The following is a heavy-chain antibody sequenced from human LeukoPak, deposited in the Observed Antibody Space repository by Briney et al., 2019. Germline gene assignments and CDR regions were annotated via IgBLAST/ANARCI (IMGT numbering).Heavy chain of an antibody. CDR1: GFSFSSHA. CDR2: ILNDGSQE. D-gene: IGHD3-16*01. V-gene: IGHV3-33*08. CDR3: ARDDALGDNALDI. J-gene: IGHJ3*02. Sequence: GGSLRLSCEASGFSFSSHAMHWVRQAPGKGLEWVAVILNDGSQEKYADSVKGRFTISRDNSKNTLFLQMNSLRAEDTAVYYCARDDALGDNALDIWGQGTMVTVSS.